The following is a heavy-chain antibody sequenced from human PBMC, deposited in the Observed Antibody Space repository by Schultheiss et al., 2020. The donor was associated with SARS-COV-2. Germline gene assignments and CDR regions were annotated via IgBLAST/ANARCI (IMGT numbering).Heavy chain of an antibody. D-gene: IGHD4-11*01. V-gene: IGHV4-34*01. Sequence: SETLSLTCAVYGGSFSGYYWSWIRQPPGKGLEWIGEINHSGSTNYNPSLKSRVTISVDTSKNQFSLKLSSVTAADTAVYYCARRVNYSPFDYWGQGTLVTVSS. J-gene: IGHJ4*02. CDR2: INHSGST. CDR1: GGSFSGYY. CDR3: ARRVNYSPFDY.